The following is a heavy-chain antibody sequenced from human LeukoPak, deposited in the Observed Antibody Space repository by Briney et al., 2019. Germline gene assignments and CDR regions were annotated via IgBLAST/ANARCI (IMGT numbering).Heavy chain of an antibody. J-gene: IGHJ3*02. CDR3: ARDLRVVPAAIGAFDI. CDR1: GGSISSSSYY. V-gene: IGHV4-39*07. D-gene: IGHD2-2*01. Sequence: SETLSLTCTVSGGSISSSSYYWGWIRQPPGKGLEWIGSIYYSGSTYYNPSLKSRVTISVDTSKNQFSLKLSSVTAADTAVYYCARDLRVVPAAIGAFDIWGQGTMVTVSS. CDR2: IYYSGST.